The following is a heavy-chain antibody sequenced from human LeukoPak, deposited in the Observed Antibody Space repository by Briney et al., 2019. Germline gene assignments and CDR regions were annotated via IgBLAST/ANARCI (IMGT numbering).Heavy chain of an antibody. Sequence: PSETLSLTCTVSGGSISSHYWSWIRQPPGKGLEWIGYIYYSGSTNYNPSLKSRVTISVDTSKNQFSLKLSSVTAADTAVYYCARDGGGGGNPFLSFDYWGQGTLVTVSS. CDR1: GGSISSHY. CDR3: ARDGGGGGNPFLSFDY. J-gene: IGHJ4*02. CDR2: IYYSGST. D-gene: IGHD4-23*01. V-gene: IGHV4-59*11.